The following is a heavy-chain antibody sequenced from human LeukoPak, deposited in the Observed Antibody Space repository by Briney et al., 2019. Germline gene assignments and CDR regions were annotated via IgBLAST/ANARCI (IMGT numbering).Heavy chain of an antibody. CDR1: GFTFSSYA. Sequence: PGGSLRLSCAASGFTFSSYAMSWVRQAPGKGLEWVSAISGSGGSTYYADSVKGRFTISRDNSKNTLYLQMNSLRAEDTAVYYCANDCGGDGYSGYYYYMDVWGKGTTVTVSS. D-gene: IGHD2-21*02. V-gene: IGHV3-23*01. CDR3: ANDCGGDGYSGYYYYMDV. CDR2: ISGSGGST. J-gene: IGHJ6*03.